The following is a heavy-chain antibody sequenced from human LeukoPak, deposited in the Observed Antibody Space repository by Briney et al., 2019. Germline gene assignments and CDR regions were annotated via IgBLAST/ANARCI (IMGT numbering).Heavy chain of an antibody. V-gene: IGHV3-11*06. J-gene: IGHJ4*02. CDR1: GFTFSDYY. Sequence: GGSLRLSCAASGFTFSDYYMSWIRQAPGKGLEWVSYISSSSSYTNYADSVKGRFIISRDNAKNSLYLQMNSLRVEDTAVYYCATDNGGYALDYWGQGTLVTVSS. D-gene: IGHD5-12*01. CDR2: ISSSSSYT. CDR3: ATDNGGYALDY.